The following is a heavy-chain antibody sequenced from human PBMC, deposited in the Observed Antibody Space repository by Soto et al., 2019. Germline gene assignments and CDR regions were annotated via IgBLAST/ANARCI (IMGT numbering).Heavy chain of an antibody. CDR2: IIAYNGNT. V-gene: IGHV1-18*01. Sequence: QVQLVQSGAEVKKPGASVKVSCKASGYTFTSYGISWLRQAPGQGLEWMGWIIAYNGNTNYAQKLQGRVTMTTDTTTSTAYMEPTSLRSVDTDVNYCARDRRWAIVVVPAATAPDPFDTCGQGTIVTVSS. CDR3: ARDRRWAIVVVPAATAPDPFDT. J-gene: IGHJ3*02. D-gene: IGHD2-2*01. CDR1: GYTFTSYG.